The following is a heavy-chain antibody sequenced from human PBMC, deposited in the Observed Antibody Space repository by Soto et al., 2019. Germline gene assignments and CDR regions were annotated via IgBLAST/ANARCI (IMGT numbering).Heavy chain of an antibody. CDR1: GFTFSSYA. CDR3: AKDPRSWYIVAPEFDY. J-gene: IGHJ4*02. V-gene: IGHV3-23*01. D-gene: IGHD5-12*01. Sequence: GGSLRLSCAASGFTFSSYAMSWVRQAPGKGLEWVSAISGSGGSTYYADSVKGRFTISRDNSKNTLYLQMNSLRAEDTAVYYCAKDPRSWYIVAPEFDYWGQGTLVTVSS. CDR2: ISGSGGST.